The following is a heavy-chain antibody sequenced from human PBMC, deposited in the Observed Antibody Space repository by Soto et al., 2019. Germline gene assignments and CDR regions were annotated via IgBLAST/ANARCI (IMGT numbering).Heavy chain of an antibody. D-gene: IGHD2-21*01. CDR1: GYTFTSYG. CDR3: ARAKLRYYYYYGMDV. Sequence: QVQLVQSGAEVKKPGSSVKVSCKASGYTFTSYGISWVRQAPGQGLEWMGWISAYNGNTNYAQKLQGRVTMTTDTSTSTAYMELRSLRSDDTAVYYCARAKLRYYYYYGMDVWGQGTTVTVSS. V-gene: IGHV1-18*01. J-gene: IGHJ6*02. CDR2: ISAYNGNT.